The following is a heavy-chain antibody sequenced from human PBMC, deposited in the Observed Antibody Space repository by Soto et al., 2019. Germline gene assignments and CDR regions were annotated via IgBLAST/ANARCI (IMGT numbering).Heavy chain of an antibody. Sequence: ASVKVSCKASGYTFTSYDINWVRQATGQGLEWMGWMNPNSGNTGYAQKFQGRVTMTRNTSISTAYMELSSLRSEDTAVYYCARFCGSRRQGKFPKIITIFGVVIPYYGMDVWGQGTTVTVSS. V-gene: IGHV1-8*01. J-gene: IGHJ6*02. CDR3: ARFCGSRRQGKFPKIITIFGVVIPYYGMDV. CDR1: GYTFTSYD. CDR2: MNPNSGNT. D-gene: IGHD3-3*01.